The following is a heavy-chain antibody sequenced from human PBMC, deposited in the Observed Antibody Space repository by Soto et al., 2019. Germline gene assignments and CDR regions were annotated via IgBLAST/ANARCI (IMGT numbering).Heavy chain of an antibody. CDR3: AREGLVATILRIYYYYGMDV. Sequence: QVQLVQSGAEVKKPGSSVKVSCKASGGTFSSYAISWVRQAPGQGLEWMGGIIPIFGTANYAQKFQGRVTITADESKSTAYMELSSLRSEDTAVYYCAREGLVATILRIYYYYGMDVWGQGTTVTVSS. CDR1: GGTFSSYA. CDR2: IIPIFGTA. V-gene: IGHV1-69*01. D-gene: IGHD5-12*01. J-gene: IGHJ6*02.